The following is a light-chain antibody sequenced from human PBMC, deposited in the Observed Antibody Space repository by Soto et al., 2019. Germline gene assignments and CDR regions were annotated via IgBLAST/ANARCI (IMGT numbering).Light chain of an antibody. Sequence: SYELTQPPSVSVAPGKTARITCGGNNIGSKSVHWYQQKPGQAPVLVIYYDSDRPSGIPERFSGSNSGNTATLTISRVEAGDEADYYCQVRDSSSDHRGVFGTGTKLTVL. V-gene: IGLV3-21*04. CDR1: NIGSKS. J-gene: IGLJ1*01. CDR2: YDS. CDR3: QVRDSSSDHRGV.